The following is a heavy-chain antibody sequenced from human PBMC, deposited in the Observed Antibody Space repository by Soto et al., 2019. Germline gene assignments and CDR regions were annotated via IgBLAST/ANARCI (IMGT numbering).Heavy chain of an antibody. V-gene: IGHV1-3*01. CDR3: ARYGEDYYGMDV. CDR2: INAGNGNT. CDR1: GYTFTSYA. J-gene: IGHJ6*02. Sequence: ASVKVSCKASGYTFTSYAMHWVRQAPGQRLEWMGWINAGNGNTKYSQKFQGRVTITRDTSASTAYMELSSLRSEDTAVYYCARYGEDYYGMDVWGQGTTVTVSS. D-gene: IGHD3-10*01.